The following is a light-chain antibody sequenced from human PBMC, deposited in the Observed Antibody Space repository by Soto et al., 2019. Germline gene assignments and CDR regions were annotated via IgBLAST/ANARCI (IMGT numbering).Light chain of an antibody. Sequence: TQSPSTLSASVGDTVTITCRASQSISGYLAWYQQKPGKAPKLLIFDVSSLESGVPSRFSGSGSGTEFTLTISSLQPDDFATYYCQQYNSDSTFGGGTKVEIK. CDR3: QQYNSDST. CDR1: QSISGY. J-gene: IGKJ4*01. CDR2: DVS. V-gene: IGKV1-5*01.